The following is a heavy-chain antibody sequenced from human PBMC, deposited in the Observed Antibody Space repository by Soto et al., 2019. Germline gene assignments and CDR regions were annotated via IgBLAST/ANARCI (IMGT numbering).Heavy chain of an antibody. D-gene: IGHD2-21*02. CDR1: GFTFSNYA. J-gene: IGHJ4*02. V-gene: IGHV3-23*01. CDR2: MSGNGGRI. CDR3: VKDPVSGGSGGAWFDY. Sequence: GGSLRLACAVSGFTFSNYAMTWVLQAPGNGLEWVSLMSGNGGRIVYADSVKGRFTVSRDNSKNTLYLQMNSLRLEETAVYYCVKDPVSGGSGGAWFDYWGQGTLVTVSS.